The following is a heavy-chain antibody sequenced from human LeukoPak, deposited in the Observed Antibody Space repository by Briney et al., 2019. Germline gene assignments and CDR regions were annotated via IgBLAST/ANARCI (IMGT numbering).Heavy chain of an antibody. CDR2: MSYDGFNK. J-gene: IGHJ4*02. CDR3: AKTEGYSYGYYFDY. V-gene: IGHV3-30*18. D-gene: IGHD5-18*01. Sequence: PGRSLRLSCAASGFTFSSYAMHWVRQSLGRGLEWVAVMSYDGFNKYYADSVKGRFTISRDNSKDTLYLQMNSLRAEDTAVYYCAKTEGYSYGYYFDYWGRGTLVTVSS. CDR1: GFTFSSYA.